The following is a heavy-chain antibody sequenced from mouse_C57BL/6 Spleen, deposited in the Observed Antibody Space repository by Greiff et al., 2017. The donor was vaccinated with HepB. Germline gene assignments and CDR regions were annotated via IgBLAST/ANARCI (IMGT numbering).Heavy chain of an antibody. CDR1: GFTFSSYG. Sequence: DVKLVESGGDLVKPGGSLKLSCAASGFTFSSYGMSWVRQTPDKRLEWVATISSGGSYTYYPDSVKGRFTISRDNAKNTLYLQMSSLKSEDTAMYYCAREGWDSFDYWGQGTTLTVSS. CDR2: ISSGGSYT. J-gene: IGHJ2*01. D-gene: IGHD3-3*01. V-gene: IGHV5-6*02. CDR3: AREGWDSFDY.